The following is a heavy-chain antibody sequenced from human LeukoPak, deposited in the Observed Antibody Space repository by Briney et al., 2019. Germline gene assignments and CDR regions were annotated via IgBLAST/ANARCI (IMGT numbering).Heavy chain of an antibody. J-gene: IGHJ4*02. CDR3: ATPFRVGATTWNDY. CDR1: GFTFSSYA. V-gene: IGHV3-23*01. Sequence: GGSLRLSCAASGFTFSSYAMSWVRQAPGKGLEWVSAISGSGGSTYYADSVKGRLTISRDNSKNTLYLQMNSLRAEDTAVYYCATPFRVGATTWNDYWGQGTLVTVSS. CDR2: ISGSGGST. D-gene: IGHD1-26*01.